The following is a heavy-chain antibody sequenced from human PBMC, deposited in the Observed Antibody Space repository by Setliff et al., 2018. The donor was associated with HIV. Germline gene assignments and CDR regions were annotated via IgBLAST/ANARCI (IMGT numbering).Heavy chain of an antibody. CDR2: ISSNGGST. Sequence: GGSLRLSCAVSGFTFSSYAMHWVRQAPGKGLEYVSTISSNGGSTYYANFVKGRFTISRDNSKNTLYVQMGSLRAEDMAVYYCARVAAVHCSSGTVYFDYWGRERWSPSPQ. CDR3: ARVAAVHCSSGTVYFDY. V-gene: IGHV3-64*01. D-gene: IGHD2-15*01. J-gene: IGHJ4*02. CDR1: GFTFSSYA.